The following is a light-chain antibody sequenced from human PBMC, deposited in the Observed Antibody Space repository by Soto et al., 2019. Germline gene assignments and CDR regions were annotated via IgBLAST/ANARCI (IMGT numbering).Light chain of an antibody. CDR3: PSYTPSTTYV. V-gene: IGLV2-14*01. Sequence: QSVLTQPASVSGSPGQSIAISCTGTSSDVGGYSYVSWYQQQPGKAPKLVISDVSNRPSGVSDRFSGSKSGNTASLTISGLQLGEGAVFYGPSYTPSTTYVLGTGTKVTV. CDR2: DVS. J-gene: IGLJ1*01. CDR1: SSDVGGYSY.